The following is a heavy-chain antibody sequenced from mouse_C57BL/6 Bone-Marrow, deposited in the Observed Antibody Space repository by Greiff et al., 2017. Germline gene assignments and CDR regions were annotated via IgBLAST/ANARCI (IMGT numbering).Heavy chain of an antibody. J-gene: IGHJ3*01. CDR3: TVFFYGSMWFAY. CDR2: IDPENGDT. CDR1: GYNFKDDY. V-gene: IGHV14-4*01. Sequence: EVKLMEPGAELVRPGASVKLSCTASGYNFKDDYMHWVKQRPEQGLEWIGCIDPENGDTEYDAKFQGKATITADTSSNTAYLQLSSLTSEDTAVYFCTVFFYGSMWFAYWGQGTLVTVSA. D-gene: IGHD1-1*01.